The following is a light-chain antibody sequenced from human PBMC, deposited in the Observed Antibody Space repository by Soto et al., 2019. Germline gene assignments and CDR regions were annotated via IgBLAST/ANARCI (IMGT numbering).Light chain of an antibody. CDR1: QSISSW. V-gene: IGKV1-5*03. CDR2: KGS. Sequence: DIQMTQSPSTLSAAIGDRVTITCRASQSISSWLAWYQQKPGKAPKILIFKGSTLESGVPSRFSGSGYGTEFTLIISGLQPEDFATYYCQQYNYYPYTFGQGTKLEIK. J-gene: IGKJ2*01. CDR3: QQYNYYPYT.